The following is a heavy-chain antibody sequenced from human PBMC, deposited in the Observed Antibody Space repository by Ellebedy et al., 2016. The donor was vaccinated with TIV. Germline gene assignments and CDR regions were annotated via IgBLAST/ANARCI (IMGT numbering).Heavy chain of an antibody. J-gene: IGHJ4*02. CDR1: GGSISTFY. D-gene: IGHD4-23*01. CDR2: IYYIGIT. Sequence: MPSETLSLTCNVSGGSISTFYWSWIRQPPGKGLEFIGYIYYIGITNYNPSLESRVAISIDTSENQFSLRLSSVTAADTAVYYCAAYYCGRFDYWGQGTLVTVSS. CDR3: AAYYCGRFDY. V-gene: IGHV4-59*01.